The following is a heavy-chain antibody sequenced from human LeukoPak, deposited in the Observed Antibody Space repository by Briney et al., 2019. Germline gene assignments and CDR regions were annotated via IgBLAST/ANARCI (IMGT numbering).Heavy chain of an antibody. CDR3: ARGGYSYVNYFDY. J-gene: IGHJ4*02. CDR1: GGSISSYY. V-gene: IGHV4-59*01. CDR2: IYYGGST. D-gene: IGHD5-18*01. Sequence: SETLSLTCTVSGGSISSYYWNWIRQPPGKGLEWIGYIYYGGSTSYNPSLKNRVTILVDKSKNQFSLKLSSVTAADTAVYYCARGGYSYVNYFDYWGQGTLVTVSS.